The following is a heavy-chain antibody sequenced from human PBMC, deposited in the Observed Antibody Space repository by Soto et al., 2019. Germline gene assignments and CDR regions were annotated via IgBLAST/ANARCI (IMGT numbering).Heavy chain of an antibody. CDR1: GGSISSYY. V-gene: IGHV4-59*01. CDR3: AREWTRNWFDP. J-gene: IGHJ5*02. Sequence: SETLSLTCTVSGGSISSYYWSWIRQPPGKGLEWIGYIYYSGSTNYNPSLKGRVTISVDTSKNQFSLKLSSVTAADTAVYYCAREWTRNWFDPWGQGTLVTVSS. CDR2: IYYSGST.